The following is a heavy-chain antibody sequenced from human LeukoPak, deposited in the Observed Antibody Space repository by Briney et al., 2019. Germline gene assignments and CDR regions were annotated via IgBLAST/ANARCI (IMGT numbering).Heavy chain of an antibody. D-gene: IGHD3-3*01. CDR2: IYTSGST. CDR1: GGSISSYY. V-gene: IGHV4-4*07. Sequence: SETLSLTCTVSGGSISSYYWSWIRQPAGKGLEWIGRIYTSGSTNYNPSLKSRVTISVDTSKNQFSLKLSSVTAADTAVYYCARVIVWNYDFWSGPGNDAFDIWGQGTMVTVSS. CDR3: ARVIVWNYDFWSGPGNDAFDI. J-gene: IGHJ3*02.